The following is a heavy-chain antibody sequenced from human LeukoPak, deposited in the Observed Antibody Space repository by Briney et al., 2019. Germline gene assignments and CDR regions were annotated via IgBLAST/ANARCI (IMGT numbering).Heavy chain of an antibody. CDR3: AREDNDYGDYVWYFDY. V-gene: IGHV6-1*01. CDR2: TYYRSKWNN. J-gene: IGHJ4*02. CDR1: GDSVSSNSAA. D-gene: IGHD4-17*01. Sequence: SQTLSLTCAISGDSVSSNSAAWNWIRQSPSRGLEWLGRTYYRSKWNNDYAVSVKSRITLSPDTSKNQFSLQLSSVTPEDTAVYYCAREDNDYGDYVWYFDYWGQGTLVTVSS.